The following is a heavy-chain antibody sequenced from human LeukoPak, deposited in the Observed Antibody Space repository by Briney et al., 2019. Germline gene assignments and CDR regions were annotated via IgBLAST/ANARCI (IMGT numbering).Heavy chain of an antibody. J-gene: IGHJ4*02. CDR1: GGSISSSNE. CDR3: ARQRGTS. Sequence: PSGTLSLTCAVSGGSISSSNEWSWVRQPPGKGLEWIGEINHSGTTDYNPSLKSRVTISADKSKNQFSLKLSSMTAADTAVYYCARQRGTSWGQGTLVTVSS. CDR2: INHSGTT. D-gene: IGHD1-26*01. V-gene: IGHV4-4*02.